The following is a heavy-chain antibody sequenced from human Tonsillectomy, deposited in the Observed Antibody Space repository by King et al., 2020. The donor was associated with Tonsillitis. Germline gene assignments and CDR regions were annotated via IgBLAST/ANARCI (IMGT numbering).Heavy chain of an antibody. CDR1: GFTFSSYS. D-gene: IGHD2-15*01. V-gene: IGHV3-21*01. J-gene: IGHJ6*02. Sequence: VQLVESGGGLVKPGGSLRLSCAASGFTFSSYSINWVRQSPGKGLEWVSSISSSSSYIYYADSVKGRFAISRGNAKHSLYLQMNSLRAEDTAVYYCARDCSGGSCYPYYYGMDVWGQGTTVTVSS. CDR3: ARDCSGGSCYPYYYGMDV. CDR2: ISSSSSYI.